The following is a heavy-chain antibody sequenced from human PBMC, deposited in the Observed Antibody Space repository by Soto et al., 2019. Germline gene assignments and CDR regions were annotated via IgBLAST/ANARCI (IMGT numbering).Heavy chain of an antibody. D-gene: IGHD4-17*01. Sequence: QVQLVQSEAEVQKPGASVKVSCKTSGYIFKNYGIRWVRQAPGQGLEWLGWIYPKEDRANIAQNFQGRVTLTTDTPTSTAYIELRSLRFDDSAVYFCARDIDYDIDYWGQGTLVTVSS. V-gene: IGHV1-18*01. J-gene: IGHJ4*02. CDR1: GYIFKNYG. CDR2: IYPKEDRA. CDR3: ARDIDYDIDY.